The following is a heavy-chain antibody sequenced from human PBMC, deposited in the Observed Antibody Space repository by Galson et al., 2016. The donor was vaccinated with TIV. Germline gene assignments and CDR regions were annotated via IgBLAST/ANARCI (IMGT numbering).Heavy chain of an antibody. CDR3: IRDLGRLRDF. J-gene: IGHJ4*02. CDR2: IDPTYGGT. Sequence: SVKVSCKASGNIFTRDYVHWVRQAPGQGLEWMGVIDPTYGGTTFVQKFQALVTMTRDTPTSTVYMEVSGLKSDDTAVYYCIRDLGRLRDFWGQGTLVTVSS. D-gene: IGHD7-27*01. CDR1: GNIFTRDY. V-gene: IGHV1-46*03.